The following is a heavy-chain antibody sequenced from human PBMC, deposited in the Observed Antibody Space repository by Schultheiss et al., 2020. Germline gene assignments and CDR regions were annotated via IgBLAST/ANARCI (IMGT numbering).Heavy chain of an antibody. Sequence: SVKVSCKASGYTFTSYGISWVRQAPGQGLEWMGGIIPIFGTANYAQKFQGRVTMTRDTSISTAYMELSRLRSDDTAVYYCARGGSGTPEYNWFDPWGQGTLVTVSS. CDR2: IIPIFGTA. J-gene: IGHJ5*02. CDR1: GYTFTSYG. CDR3: ARGGSGTPEYNWFDP. V-gene: IGHV1-69*05. D-gene: IGHD3-10*01.